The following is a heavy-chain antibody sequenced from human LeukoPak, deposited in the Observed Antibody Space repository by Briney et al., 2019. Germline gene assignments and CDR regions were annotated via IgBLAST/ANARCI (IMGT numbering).Heavy chain of an antibody. CDR2: INPSGGST. CDR3: ARDLRALYSSSPSFDY. V-gene: IGHV1-46*01. J-gene: IGHJ4*02. D-gene: IGHD6-6*01. CDR1: GYTFTSYY. Sequence: ASVKVSCEASGYTFTSYYMHWVRQAPGQGLEWMGIINPSGGSTSYAQKFQGRVTMTRDTSTSTVYMELSSLRSEDTAVYYCARDLRALYSSSPSFDYWGQGTLVTVSS.